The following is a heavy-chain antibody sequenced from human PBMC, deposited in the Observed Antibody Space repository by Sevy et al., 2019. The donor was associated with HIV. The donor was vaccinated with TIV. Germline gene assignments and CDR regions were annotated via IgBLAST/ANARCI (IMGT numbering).Heavy chain of an antibody. V-gene: IGHV3-30-3*01. D-gene: IGHD1-26*01. CDR2: ISYDGSNK. Sequence: GGSLRLSCAASGFTFSSYAMHWVRQAPGKGLEWVAVISYDGSNKYYADSVKGRFTISRDNYKNTLYLQMNSLRAEDTAVYYCARDSQPMGAYYYYGMDVWGQGTTVTVSS. CDR1: GFTFSSYA. J-gene: IGHJ6*02. CDR3: ARDSQPMGAYYYYGMDV.